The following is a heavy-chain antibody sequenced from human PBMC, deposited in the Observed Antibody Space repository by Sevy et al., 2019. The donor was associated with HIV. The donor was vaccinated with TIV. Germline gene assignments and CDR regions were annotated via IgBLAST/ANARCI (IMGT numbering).Heavy chain of an antibody. CDR1: RYTFTDYY. J-gene: IGHJ6*02. D-gene: IGHD4-17*01. CDR3: GRLTTMPTSDEYGMDV. CDR2: INPNDGVT. V-gene: IGHV1-2*02. Sequence: ASVKVSCKASRYTFTDYYVHWVRQAPGQGLEWMGWINPNDGVTKYAQRFQGRFTMTRDTFISTAYMELNRLTPDDTAVYYCGRLTTMPTSDEYGMDVWGQGTTVTVSS.